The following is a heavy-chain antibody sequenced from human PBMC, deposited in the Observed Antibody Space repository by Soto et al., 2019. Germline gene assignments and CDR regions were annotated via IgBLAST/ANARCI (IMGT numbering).Heavy chain of an antibody. V-gene: IGHV1-69*06. CDR1: GGSFSSYA. J-gene: IGHJ6*02. D-gene: IGHD3-10*01. Sequence: SVKVSCKACGGSFSSYAISWVRQAPGQGLEWMGGIIPIFGTANYAQKFQGRVTITADKSTSTAYMELSSLRSEDTAVYYCARVWGSGSYYRYYYYYGMDVWGQGTTVTVSS. CDR2: IIPIFGTA. CDR3: ARVWGSGSYYRYYYYYGMDV.